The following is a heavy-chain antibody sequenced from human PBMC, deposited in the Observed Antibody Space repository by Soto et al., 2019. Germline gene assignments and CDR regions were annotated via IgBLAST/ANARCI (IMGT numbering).Heavy chain of an antibody. CDR1: GFTFSSYS. D-gene: IGHD3-3*01. J-gene: IGHJ4*02. CDR3: ARGPPATVNYDFWSGYQNYFDY. CDR2: ISSSSSYI. V-gene: IGHV3-21*01. Sequence: EGSLRLSCAASGFTFSSYSMNWVRQAPGKGLEWVSSISSSSSYIYYADSVKGRFTISRDNAKNSLYLQMNSLRAEDTAVYYCARGPPATVNYDFWSGYQNYFDYWGQGTLVTVSS.